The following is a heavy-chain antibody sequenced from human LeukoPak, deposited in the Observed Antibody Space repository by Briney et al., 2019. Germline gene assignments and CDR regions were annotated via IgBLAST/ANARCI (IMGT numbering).Heavy chain of an antibody. Sequence: PGGSLRLSCAASGFTFSSYSMNWVRQAPGKGLEWVSSISSSSSYIYYADSVKGRFTISRDNAKNSLYLQMNSLRAEDTAVYYCARAGGDYDILTGYYDDAFDIWGQGTMVTVSS. CDR3: ARAGGDYDILTGYYDDAFDI. CDR1: GFTFSSYS. J-gene: IGHJ3*02. V-gene: IGHV3-21*01. D-gene: IGHD3-9*01. CDR2: ISSSSSYI.